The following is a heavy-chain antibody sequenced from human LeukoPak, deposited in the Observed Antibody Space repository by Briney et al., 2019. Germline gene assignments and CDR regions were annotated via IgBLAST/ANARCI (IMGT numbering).Heavy chain of an antibody. CDR2: INPNSGGT. J-gene: IGHJ4*02. Sequence: ASVKVSCKASGYTFTGYYMHWVRQAPGQGLEWMGWINPNSGGTNYAQKFQGWVTMTRDTSISTAYMELSRLRSDDTAVYYCARVRYYYGSGSYQDYWGQGTLVTVSS. CDR3: ARVRYYYGSGSYQDY. CDR1: GYTFTGYY. V-gene: IGHV1-2*04. D-gene: IGHD3-10*01.